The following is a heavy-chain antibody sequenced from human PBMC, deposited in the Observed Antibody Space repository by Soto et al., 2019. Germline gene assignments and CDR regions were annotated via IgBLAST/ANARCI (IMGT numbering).Heavy chain of an antibody. V-gene: IGHV1-69*01. CDR3: ASTLRPAWGAFDI. CDR2: IIPIFGTA. J-gene: IGHJ3*02. CDR1: GGTFSSYA. D-gene: IGHD3-16*01. Sequence: QVQLVQSGDEVQNPGSSVKFSCKASGGTFSSYAISWVRQAPGQGHEWMGGIIPIFGTANYAQKFQGRVTITADESTSTAYMELSSLRSEDTAVYYCASTLRPAWGAFDIWGQGTMVTVS.